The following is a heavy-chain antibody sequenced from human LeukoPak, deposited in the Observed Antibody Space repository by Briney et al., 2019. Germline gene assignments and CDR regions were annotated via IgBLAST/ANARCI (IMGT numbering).Heavy chain of an antibody. J-gene: IGHJ5*02. D-gene: IGHD3-10*01. Sequence: SETLSLTCTVSGGSISSYYWSWIRQPAGKGLEWTGRINTSGSTNYNPSLKSRVTMSVDTSKNQFSLKLSSVTAADTAVYYCARDSYYYGSGSYPRLDPWGQGTLVTVSS. CDR1: GGSISSYY. CDR2: INTSGST. V-gene: IGHV4-4*07. CDR3: ARDSYYYGSGSYPRLDP.